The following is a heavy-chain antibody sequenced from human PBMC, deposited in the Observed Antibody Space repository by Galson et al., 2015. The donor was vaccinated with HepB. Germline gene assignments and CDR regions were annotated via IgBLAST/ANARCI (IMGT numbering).Heavy chain of an antibody. D-gene: IGHD6-19*01. CDR3: ARGPVALPGYSSGWYPLGYYYYMDV. J-gene: IGHJ6*03. CDR1: GGTFSSYA. V-gene: IGHV1-69*10. Sequence: SVKVSCKASGGTFSSYAISWVRQAPGQGLEWMGGIIPILGIANYAQKFQGRVTITADKSTSTAYMELSSLRSEDTAAYYCARGPVALPGYSSGWYPLGYYYYMDVWGKGTTVTVS. CDR2: IIPILGIA.